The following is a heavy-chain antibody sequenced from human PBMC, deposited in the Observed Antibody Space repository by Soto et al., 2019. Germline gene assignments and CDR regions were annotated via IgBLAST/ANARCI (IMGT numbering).Heavy chain of an antibody. J-gene: IGHJ4*02. CDR3: TRDLEFRDGNISHLDY. D-gene: IGHD3-10*01. V-gene: IGHV1-69*01. CDR2: IMPIIGTA. Sequence: QVQLVQSGAEVKKPGSSVKVSCKASGGTFSSHVFNWVRQAPGQGLEWMGGIMPIIGTANYAQKFQGRVTITAYESTSTAYMELSSLRSEDTAVYYCTRDLEFRDGNISHLDYWGQGTLGTVS. CDR1: GGTFSSHV.